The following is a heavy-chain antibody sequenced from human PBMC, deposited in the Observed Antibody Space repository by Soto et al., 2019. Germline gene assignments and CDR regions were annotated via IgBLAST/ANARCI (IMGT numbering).Heavy chain of an antibody. J-gene: IGHJ4*02. CDR2: IKSKADGGTT. D-gene: IGHD3-3*01. Sequence: EVQLVESGGGLVKPGGSLRLSCAASGFIFSNAWMSWVRRAPGKGLEGVGRIKSKADGGTTNNAAPVKGRFNISRDGSKNTLYLQMNGLKTEDTAVYYCTTGWSSKDYWGQGTLVTVSS. V-gene: IGHV3-15*01. CDR1: GFIFSNAW. CDR3: TTGWSSKDY.